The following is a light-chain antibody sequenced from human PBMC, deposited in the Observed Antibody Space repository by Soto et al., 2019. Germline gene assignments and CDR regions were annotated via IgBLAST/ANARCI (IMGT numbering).Light chain of an antibody. J-gene: IGKJ2*01. V-gene: IGKV1-5*03. CDR2: KAY. CDR3: QQYNSDSPYT. Sequence: DIQMTQSPSTLSASVGDRVTITCRASQSISSWLAWYQQKPGKAPKLLIYKAYSLESGVPSRFSGSGSGTEFNLNISSLQPDDFATYYCQQYNSDSPYTFGQGTKLEIK. CDR1: QSISSW.